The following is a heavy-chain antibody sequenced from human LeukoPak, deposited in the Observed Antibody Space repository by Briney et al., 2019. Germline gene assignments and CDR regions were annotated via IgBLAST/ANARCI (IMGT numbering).Heavy chain of an antibody. CDR2: IWYDGSNK. J-gene: IGHJ4*02. V-gene: IGHV3-33*01. D-gene: IGHD1-26*01. CDR3: ARVGDGANSYSGSSLLRFDY. CDR1: GFTFSSYG. Sequence: PGRSLRLSCAASGFTFSSYGMHWVRQAPGKGLEWVAVIWYDGSNKYYADSVKGRFTISRDNAKNSLYLQMNSLRAEDTAVYYCARVGDGANSYSGSSLLRFDYWGQGTLVTVSP.